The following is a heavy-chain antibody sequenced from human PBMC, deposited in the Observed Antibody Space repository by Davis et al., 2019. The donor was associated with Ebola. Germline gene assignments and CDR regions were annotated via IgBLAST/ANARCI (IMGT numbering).Heavy chain of an antibody. CDR3: ARETGYYGSDYFDY. V-gene: IGHV1-2*06. D-gene: IGHD1-26*01. Sequence: AASVKVSCKAFGGTFSSHATSWVRQAPGQGPEWMGRIDPNSGGTNSAQKFQGRVTMTRDTSVSTAYMELSSLRSDDTAVYYCARETGYYGSDYFDYWGQGTLVTVSS. CDR1: GGTFSSHA. CDR2: IDPNSGGT. J-gene: IGHJ4*02.